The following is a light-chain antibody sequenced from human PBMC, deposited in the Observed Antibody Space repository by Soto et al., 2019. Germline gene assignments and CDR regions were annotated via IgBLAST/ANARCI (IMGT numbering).Light chain of an antibody. V-gene: IGKV3-11*01. CDR3: QQRKSWPLT. CDR2: DDS. J-gene: IGKJ4*01. CDR1: QRVDKY. Sequence: EIVLTQSPATLSLSPGERATLSCRASQRVDKYTGWYQQKPGQAPRLLIYDDSNRATGIPVRFSASGSGTDFTLTIISVEPEDSRVYYCQQRKSWPLTFGGGTRVEIK.